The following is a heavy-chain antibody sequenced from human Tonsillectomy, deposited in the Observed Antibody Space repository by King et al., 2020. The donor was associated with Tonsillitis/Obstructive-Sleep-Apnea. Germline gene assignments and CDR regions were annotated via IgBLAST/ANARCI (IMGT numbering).Heavy chain of an antibody. J-gene: IGHJ2*01. CDR1: GFSFSSLE. V-gene: IGHV3-48*03. CDR2: ITSDGSTT. Sequence: VQLVESGGGLVQPGGSLRLSCAASGFSFSSLEMNWVRQPPGKGLQWVSYITSDGSTTYYADSVKGRFTISRDNAKDSLYLQMNTLGVEDTAVYYCASPAYGRWPLYFDLWGRGTLVTVSS. CDR3: ASPAYGRWPLYFDL. D-gene: IGHD4-17*01.